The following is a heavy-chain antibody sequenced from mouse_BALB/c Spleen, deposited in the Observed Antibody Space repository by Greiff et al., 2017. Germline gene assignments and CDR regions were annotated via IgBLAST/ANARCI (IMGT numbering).Heavy chain of an antibody. D-gene: IGHD1-2*01. CDR3: ARGPASGAMDY. V-gene: IGHV5-6*02. J-gene: IGHJ4*01. CDR2: ISSGGSYT. CDR1: GFTFSSYG. Sequence: EVKVVESGGDLVKPGGSLKLSCAASGFTFSSYGMSWVRQTPDKRLEWVATISSGGSYTYYPDSVKGRFTISRDNAKNTLYLQMSSLKSEDTAMYYCARGPASGAMDYWGQGTSVTVSS.